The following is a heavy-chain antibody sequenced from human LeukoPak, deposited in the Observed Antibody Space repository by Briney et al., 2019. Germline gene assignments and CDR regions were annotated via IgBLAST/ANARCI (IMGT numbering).Heavy chain of an antibody. CDR3: AKSGRLGLRGGFFDF. CDR2: ISGSGGST. J-gene: IGHJ4*02. V-gene: IGHV3-23*01. D-gene: IGHD4-17*01. Sequence: GGSLRLSCAASGFTFSSYAMSWVRQAPGKGLEWVSGISGSGGSTYYGDSVKGRLTISRDNSKATLYLQMNILGAEDTAVYYCAKSGRLGLRGGFFDFWGQGTLVTVSS. CDR1: GFTFSSYA.